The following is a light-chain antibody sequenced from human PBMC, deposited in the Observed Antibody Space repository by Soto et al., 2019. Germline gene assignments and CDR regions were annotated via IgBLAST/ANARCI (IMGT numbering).Light chain of an antibody. CDR3: QVWDGV. CDR2: RDS. Sequence: SYELTQPLSVSVALGQTARITCGGNNIGSKNVHWYQQKPGQAPVLVIYRDSNRPSGIPERFSGSNSGNTATLTISRAQAGDEADYYCQVWDGVFGTGTKLTVL. CDR1: NIGSKN. J-gene: IGLJ1*01. V-gene: IGLV3-9*01.